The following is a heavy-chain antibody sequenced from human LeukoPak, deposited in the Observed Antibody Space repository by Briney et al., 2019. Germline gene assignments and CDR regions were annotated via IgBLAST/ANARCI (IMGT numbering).Heavy chain of an antibody. Sequence: PSETLSLTCAVYGGSFSGYYWSWIRQPPGKGLEWIGEINHSGSTNYYPSLKSRVTISVDTSKNQFSLKLSSVTAADTAVYYGARMNFLRDHAYWGQGTLVTVSS. V-gene: IGHV4-34*01. J-gene: IGHJ4*02. CDR1: GGSFSGYY. CDR3: ARMNFLRDHAY. CDR2: INHSGST.